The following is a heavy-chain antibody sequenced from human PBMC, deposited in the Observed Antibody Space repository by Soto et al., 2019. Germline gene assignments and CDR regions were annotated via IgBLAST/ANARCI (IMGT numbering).Heavy chain of an antibody. CDR2: IYPDDFDT. CDR1: RYSFTSYW. V-gene: IGHV5-51*01. D-gene: IGHD2-15*01. Sequence: GESLKISCKASRYSFTSYWIGWVRQMPGKGLEWMGIIYPDDFDTKYSPSFQGQVTISADKTISTAYLQWSSLKASDTAMYYCARYFAGGTRDYGVDVWGQGTTVTVSS. J-gene: IGHJ6*02. CDR3: ARYFAGGTRDYGVDV.